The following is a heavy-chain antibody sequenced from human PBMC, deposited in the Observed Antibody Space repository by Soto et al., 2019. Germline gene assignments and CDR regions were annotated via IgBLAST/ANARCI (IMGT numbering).Heavy chain of an antibody. CDR1: GDSISSSGYY. CDR3: ARESLRAGNAAFDI. CDR2: IYYSGST. D-gene: IGHD6-19*01. V-gene: IGHV4-31*03. J-gene: IGHJ3*02. Sequence: TLSLTCTFSGDSISSSGYYWSWIRQHPGKGLEWIGFIYYSGSTYYNPSLKSRVIISVDTSKNQFSLKLSSVTAADTAVYYCARESLRAGNAAFDIWGQGTMVTVSS.